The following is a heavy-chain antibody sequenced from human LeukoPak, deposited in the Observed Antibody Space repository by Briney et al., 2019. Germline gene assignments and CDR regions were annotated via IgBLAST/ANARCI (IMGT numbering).Heavy chain of an antibody. V-gene: IGHV1-18*01. CDR2: ISAYNGNT. J-gene: IGHJ4*02. CDR1: GYTFTSYG. CDR3: AIEVAYYYDSSGYPD. Sequence: ASVKVSCKASGYTFTSYGISWVRQAPGQGLEWMGWISAYNGNTNYAQKLQGRVTMTTDTSTSTAYMELRSLRSDDTAVYYCAIEVAYYYDSSGYPDWGQGTLVTVSS. D-gene: IGHD3-22*01.